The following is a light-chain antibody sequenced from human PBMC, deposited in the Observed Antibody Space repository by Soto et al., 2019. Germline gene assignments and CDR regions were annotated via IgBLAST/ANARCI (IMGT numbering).Light chain of an antibody. Sequence: EIVITQSPATLSVSPGERATLSCRASQSISSNLAWYQQKPGQAPRLLIYGASSRATGIPDRFSGSGSGTDFTLTISRLEPEDFAVYYCQKYGSSPINCGQGTRRAIK. CDR3: QKYGSSPIN. CDR2: GAS. J-gene: IGKJ5*01. V-gene: IGKV3-20*01. CDR1: QSISSN.